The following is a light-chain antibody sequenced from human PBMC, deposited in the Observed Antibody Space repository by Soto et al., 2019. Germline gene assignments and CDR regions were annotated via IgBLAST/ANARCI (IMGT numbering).Light chain of an antibody. Sequence: DIQMTQSPSTLSASVGDRVTITCRASQSISSWLAWYQQIPGKAPKLLIYKASSLESGVPSRFSGSGSGTEITLTISSLQPDDFATYYCQQYNSYSWTFGQGTKVEIK. J-gene: IGKJ1*01. CDR2: KAS. CDR1: QSISSW. V-gene: IGKV1-5*03. CDR3: QQYNSYSWT.